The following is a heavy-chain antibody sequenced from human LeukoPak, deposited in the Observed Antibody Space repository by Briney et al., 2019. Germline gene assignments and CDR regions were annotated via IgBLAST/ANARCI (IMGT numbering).Heavy chain of an antibody. V-gene: IGHV3-30-3*02. D-gene: IGHD4-17*01. CDR2: MSSDGSKK. CDR1: GFTFSSYA. CDR3: AKKFTGTTVISGDYFDY. J-gene: IGHJ4*02. Sequence: AGGSLRLSCAASGFTFSSYAMHWVRQAPGKGLEWVAVMSSDGSKKYYADSVKGRFTISRDNSKSTLYLQMNSLRAEDTAVYYCAKKFTGTTVISGDYFDYWGQGTLVTVSS.